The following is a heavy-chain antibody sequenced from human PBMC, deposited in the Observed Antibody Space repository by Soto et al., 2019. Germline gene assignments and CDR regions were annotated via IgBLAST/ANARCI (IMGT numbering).Heavy chain of an antibody. CDR3: ARVCGIAACWEGRGYYYYGMDV. CDR1: GYTFTSYY. V-gene: IGHV1-46*01. Sequence: ASVKVSCKASGYTFTSYYMHWVRQAPGQGLEWMGIINPSGGSTSYAQKFQGRVTMTRDTSTSTVHIELSSLRSEDMAVYYCARVCGIAACWEGRGYYYYGMDVWGKGTTGTVSS. D-gene: IGHD6-6*01. J-gene: IGHJ6*04. CDR2: INPSGGST.